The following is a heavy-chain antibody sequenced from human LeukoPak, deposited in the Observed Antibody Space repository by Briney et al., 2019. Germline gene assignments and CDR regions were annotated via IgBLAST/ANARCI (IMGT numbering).Heavy chain of an antibody. CDR2: IYYSGST. CDR3: ARGRGEGRGIALIRGVRAPSYNWFDP. D-gene: IGHD3-10*01. CDR1: GGSISSSSYY. V-gene: IGHV4-39*07. Sequence: SETLSLTCTVSGGSISSSSYYWGWIRQPPGKGLEWIGSIYYSGSTYYNPSLKSRVTISVDTSKNQLSLKLTSVTAADTAVYYCARGRGEGRGIALIRGVRAPSYNWFDPWGHGTQVTVSS. J-gene: IGHJ5*02.